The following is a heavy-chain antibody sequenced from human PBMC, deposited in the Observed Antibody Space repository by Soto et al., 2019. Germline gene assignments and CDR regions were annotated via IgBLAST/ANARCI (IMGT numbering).Heavy chain of an antibody. J-gene: IGHJ6*02. CDR2: FDPEDGET. CDR1: GYTLTELS. Sequence: ASVKVSCKVSGYTLTELSMHWVRQAPGKGLEWMGGFDPEDGETIYAKKFQGRVTMTEDTSTDTAYMELSSRRSEDTAVYSCATPSNQLRLVRGGPDGLAVWGQGTTVTVSS. D-gene: IGHD3-10*01. V-gene: IGHV1-24*01. CDR3: ATPSNQLRLVRGGPDGLAV.